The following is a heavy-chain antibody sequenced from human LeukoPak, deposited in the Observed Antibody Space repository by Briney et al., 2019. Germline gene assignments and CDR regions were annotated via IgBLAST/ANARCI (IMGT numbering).Heavy chain of an antibody. V-gene: IGHV3-33*01. CDR1: GFTFSSYG. Sequence: GGSLRLSCAASGFTFSSYGMHWVRQAPGKGLEWVAVIWYDGSNKYYADSVKGRFTISRDNSKNTLYLQMNSLRAEDTAVYYCAREAYCGGDCYSNYFDYWGQGTLVTVSS. J-gene: IGHJ4*02. CDR2: IWYDGSNK. CDR3: AREAYCGGDCYSNYFDY. D-gene: IGHD2-21*02.